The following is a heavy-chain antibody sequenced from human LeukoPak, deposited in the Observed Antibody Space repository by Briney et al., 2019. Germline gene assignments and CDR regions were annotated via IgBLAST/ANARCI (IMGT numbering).Heavy chain of an antibody. CDR2: INPNSGGT. D-gene: IGHD4-11*01. CDR3: ARVGSGYDYSNYGAGRYYYYYMDV. CDR1: GYTFTGYY. J-gene: IGHJ6*03. Sequence: ASEKVSCKASGYTFTGYYIHWVRQAPGQGLEWMGWINPNSGGTNYAQKFQGRVTITTDESTSTAYMELSSLRSEDTAVYYCARVGSGYDYSNYGAGRYYYYYMDVWGKGTTVTVSS. V-gene: IGHV1-2*02.